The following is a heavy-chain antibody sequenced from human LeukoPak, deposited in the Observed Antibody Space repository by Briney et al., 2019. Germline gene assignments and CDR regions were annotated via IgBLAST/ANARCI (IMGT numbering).Heavy chain of an antibody. CDR2: LSGSGAST. D-gene: IGHD3-3*01. CDR1: GFTLSSYA. CDR3: ARLGVGPYYFDY. V-gene: IGHV3-23*01. J-gene: IGHJ4*02. Sequence: PGGSLRLSCAASGFTLSSYAMGWVRQGPGKGLEWVSALSGSGASTYYADSVKGRFTISRDDSKTTLYLQMNSLRDAAMDVYYCARLGVGPYYFDYGGQGTLVSVSS.